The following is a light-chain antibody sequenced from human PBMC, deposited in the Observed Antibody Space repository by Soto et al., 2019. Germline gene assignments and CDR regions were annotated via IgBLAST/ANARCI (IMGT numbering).Light chain of an antibody. CDR2: GAS. Sequence: IVFPQSPGTLSLSPGERATLSCRATQSVSSSFLACYQQRPGRAPRLLIFGASNRATGIPDRFSGSGSGTNFSLTISRLEHEDCAVYYCQQYGNSITFGGGTKADI. V-gene: IGKV3-20*01. CDR3: QQYGNSIT. J-gene: IGKJ4*01. CDR1: QSVSSSF.